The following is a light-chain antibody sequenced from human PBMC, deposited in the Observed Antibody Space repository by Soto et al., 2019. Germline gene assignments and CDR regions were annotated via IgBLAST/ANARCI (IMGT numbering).Light chain of an antibody. Sequence: QSALTQPPSASGSPGQSVTISCTGTSSDVGGYNYVSWYQQHPGKAPKLMIYEVSKWPSGVPDRFSGSKSGNTASLNVSGLQAEDEADYYCSSYAGSNNVVFGGGTKLTVL. CDR2: EVS. CDR1: SSDVGGYNY. J-gene: IGLJ2*01. V-gene: IGLV2-8*01. CDR3: SSYAGSNNVV.